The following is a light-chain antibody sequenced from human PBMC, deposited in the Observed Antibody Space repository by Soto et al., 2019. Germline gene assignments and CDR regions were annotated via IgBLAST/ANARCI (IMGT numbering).Light chain of an antibody. CDR3: QQYNTFLPT. Sequence: DTQMTQSPSTLSASVGDRVTITCRASQSISNWLAWYQQRPGRAPKLLIYKASNLQSGVPSRFSGSGSGTEFTLTINSPQPDDFAIYYCQQYNTFLPTFGQGTKMEFK. CDR2: KAS. V-gene: IGKV1-5*03. CDR1: QSISNW. J-gene: IGKJ1*01.